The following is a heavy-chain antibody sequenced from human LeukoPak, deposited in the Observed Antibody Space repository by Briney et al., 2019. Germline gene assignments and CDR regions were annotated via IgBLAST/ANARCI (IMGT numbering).Heavy chain of an antibody. V-gene: IGHV3-64*04. J-gene: IGHJ4*02. CDR3: AKDPIFSGSYGVFDY. D-gene: IGHD1-26*01. CDR1: GFTFSSYA. Sequence: GGSLRLSCSASGFTFSSYAMHWVRQAPGKGLEYVSAISSNGGSTYYADSVKGRFTISRDNSKNTLYLQTNSLRAGDTAVYYCAKDPIFSGSYGVFDYWGLGTLVTVSS. CDR2: ISSNGGST.